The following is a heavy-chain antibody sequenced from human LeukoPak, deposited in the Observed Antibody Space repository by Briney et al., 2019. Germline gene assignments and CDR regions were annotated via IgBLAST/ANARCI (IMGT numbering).Heavy chain of an antibody. CDR3: ARVPDILTNNWFDP. V-gene: IGHV4-59*01. Sequence: SETLSLTCTVSGGSISSYYWSWIRQPPGKGLEWIGYIYYSGSTNYNPSLKSRVTTSVDTSKSQFSLKLSSVTAADTAVYYCARVPDILTNNWFDPWGQGTLVTVSS. CDR1: GGSISSYY. D-gene: IGHD3-9*01. CDR2: IYYSGST. J-gene: IGHJ5*02.